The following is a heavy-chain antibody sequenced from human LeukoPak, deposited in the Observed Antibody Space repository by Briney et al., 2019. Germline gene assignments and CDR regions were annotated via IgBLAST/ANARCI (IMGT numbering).Heavy chain of an antibody. Sequence: SETLSLTCAVSGGSISSSNWWSWVRQPPGKGLEWIGEIYHSGSTNYNPSLKSRVTISVDKSKNQFSLKLSSVTAADTAVYHCARGGSSWYDAFDIWGQGTMVTVSS. CDR1: GGSISSSNW. CDR2: IYHSGST. D-gene: IGHD6-13*01. J-gene: IGHJ3*02. CDR3: ARGGSSWYDAFDI. V-gene: IGHV4-4*02.